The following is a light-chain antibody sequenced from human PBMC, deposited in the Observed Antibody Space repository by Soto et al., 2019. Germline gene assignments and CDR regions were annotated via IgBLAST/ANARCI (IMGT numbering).Light chain of an antibody. CDR1: ESISSW. J-gene: IGKJ2*03. Sequence: IQMTQSPPTLSASVGDRVTITCRASESISSWLASYQKKPGEALKLLIYQASILQGGVPSRFSVSGSGTQSTLTITSLPPDDFATYYGLQYHTFSGFSFGQGTKLDI. CDR2: QAS. CDR3: LQYHTFSGFS. V-gene: IGKV1-5*03.